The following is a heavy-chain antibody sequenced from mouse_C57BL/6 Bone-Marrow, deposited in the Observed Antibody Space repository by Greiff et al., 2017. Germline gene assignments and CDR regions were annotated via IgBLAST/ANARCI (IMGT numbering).Heavy chain of an antibody. V-gene: IGHV1-19*01. D-gene: IGHD2-1*01. J-gene: IGHJ4*01. CDR2: INPYNGGT. CDR3: TRDYGNCFYYAMDY. CDR1: GYTFTDYY. Sequence: VQLQQSGPVLVKPGASVKMSCKASGYTFTDYYMNWVKQSHGKSLEWIGVINPYNGGTSYNQKFKGKATLTVDKSSSTAYMELNSLTSEDSAVYYCTRDYGNCFYYAMDYWGQGTSVTVSS.